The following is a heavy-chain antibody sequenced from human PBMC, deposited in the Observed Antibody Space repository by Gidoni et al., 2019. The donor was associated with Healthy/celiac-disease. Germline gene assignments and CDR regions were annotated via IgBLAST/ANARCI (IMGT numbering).Heavy chain of an antibody. J-gene: IGHJ4*02. CDR1: GFPFSSDA. V-gene: IGHV3-23*01. CDR3: AKERWELPYYFDY. CDR2: IRGSGGST. D-gene: IGHD1-26*01. Sequence: EVPLLESGGGLVQPGGSLRLSCAASGFPFSSDAQSWVRKAPGKGLEWVSAIRGSGGSTYYADSVKGRFTISRDNSKNTLYLHMNSLRAEDTAVYYCAKERWELPYYFDYWGQGTLVTVSS.